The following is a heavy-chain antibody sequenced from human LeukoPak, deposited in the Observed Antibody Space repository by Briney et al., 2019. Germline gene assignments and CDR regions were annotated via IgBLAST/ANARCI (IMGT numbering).Heavy chain of an antibody. J-gene: IGHJ6*02. CDR3: ARDRRSYGMDV. CDR2: IYYTGTT. Sequence: SETLSLTCTVSGGSINSYYWSWIRQPAGKGLEWIGYIYYTGTTNYSPSLKSRVTISVDTSKNQFSLKLSSVTAADTAVYFCARDRRSYGMDVWGQGTTVTVSS. V-gene: IGHV4-59*01. CDR1: GGSINSYY.